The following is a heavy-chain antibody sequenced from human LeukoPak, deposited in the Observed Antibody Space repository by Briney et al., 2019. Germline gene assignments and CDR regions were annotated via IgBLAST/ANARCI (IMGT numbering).Heavy chain of an antibody. CDR2: IFSGGST. D-gene: IGHD2-15*01. V-gene: IGHV3-53*01. J-gene: IGHJ4*02. CDR3: ASHCPGGSCYSGLY. CDR1: GFTFSSYA. Sequence: PGGSLRLSCAASGFTFSSYAMSWVRQAPGKGLEWVSVIFSGGSTNYADSVKGRFTISRDNSKNTLYLQMNSLRAEDTAVYYCASHCPGGSCYSGLYWGQGTLVTVSS.